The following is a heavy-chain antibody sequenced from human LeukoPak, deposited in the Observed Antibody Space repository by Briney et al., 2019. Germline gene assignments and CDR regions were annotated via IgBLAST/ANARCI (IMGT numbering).Heavy chain of an antibody. V-gene: IGHV4-39*07. D-gene: IGHD1-26*01. J-gene: IGHJ5*02. Sequence: PSETLSLTCTVSGGSISSSSYYWSWIRQPPGKGLEWIGEINHSGSTNYNPSLKSRVTISVDTSKNQFSLKLSSVTAADTAVYYCARSTRYSGSYLWFDPWGQGTLVTVSS. CDR2: INHSGST. CDR3: ARSTRYSGSYLWFDP. CDR1: GGSISSSSYY.